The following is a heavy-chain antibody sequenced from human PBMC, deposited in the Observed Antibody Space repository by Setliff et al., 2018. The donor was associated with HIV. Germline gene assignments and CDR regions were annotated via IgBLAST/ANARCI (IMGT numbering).Heavy chain of an antibody. CDR2: ISSSGSAM. J-gene: IGHJ4*02. D-gene: IGHD2-2*01. CDR1: GFTFSRYE. CDR3: AKDWRRPFVVLP. Sequence: PGGSLRLSCAASGFTFSRYEMNWVRQAPGKGLEWVSYISSSGSAMYYADSVKGRFTISRDNAKNMLYLQMSSLRAEDTALYYCAKDWRRPFVVLPWGQGIQVTVS. V-gene: IGHV3-48*03.